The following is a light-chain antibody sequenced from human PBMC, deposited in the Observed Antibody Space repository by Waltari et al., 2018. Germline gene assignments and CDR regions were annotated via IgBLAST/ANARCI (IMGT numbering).Light chain of an antibody. CDR3: YSYARTITFV. CDR2: EVS. J-gene: IGLJ3*02. CDR1: SSDVGNSNH. V-gene: IGLV2-23*02. Sequence: QSALTQPASVSGSPGQSITISCAGTSSDVGNSNHVSWYQQHPGRAPKLIIYEVSERPSGGSNGFSGSKSGNTASLTISGLQPEDEADYYCYSYARTITFVFGGGTKLTVL.